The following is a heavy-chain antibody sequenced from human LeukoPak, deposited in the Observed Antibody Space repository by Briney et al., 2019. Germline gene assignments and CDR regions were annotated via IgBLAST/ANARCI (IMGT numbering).Heavy chain of an antibody. D-gene: IGHD1-26*01. Sequence: PSETLSLTCTVSGGSISSTSYYWDWIRQPPGKGLEWIGRIHYGGSTYYNPSLKSRVTISLDTPRNQFSLKLGSVTAADTAVYYCARLGRLVFYFDYWGQGTLVSVSS. CDR1: GGSISSTSYY. CDR3: ARLGRLVFYFDY. V-gene: IGHV4-39*01. CDR2: IHYGGST. J-gene: IGHJ4*02.